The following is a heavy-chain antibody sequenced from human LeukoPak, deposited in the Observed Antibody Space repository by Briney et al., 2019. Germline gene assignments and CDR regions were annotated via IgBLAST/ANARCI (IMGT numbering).Heavy chain of an antibody. CDR2: MNPNSGNT. CDR3: AGGGILAYCGGDCYPHNWFDP. J-gene: IGHJ5*02. CDR1: GYTFTSYD. Sequence: ASVKVSCKASGYTFTSYDINWVRQATGQGLEWMGWMNPNSGNTGYAQKFQGRVTITRNTSISTAYMELSSLRSEDTAVYYCAGGGILAYCGGDCYPHNWFDPWGQGTLVTVSS. V-gene: IGHV1-8*03. D-gene: IGHD2-21*02.